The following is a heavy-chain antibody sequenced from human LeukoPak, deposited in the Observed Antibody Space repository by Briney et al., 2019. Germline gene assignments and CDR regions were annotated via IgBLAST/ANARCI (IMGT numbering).Heavy chain of an antibody. Sequence: GASVEVSCKASGYTFTGYGISWVRQAPGQGLEWMGWISAYNGNTNYAQKLQGRVTMTTDTSTSTAYMELRSLRSDDTAVYYCARGVVEMATIYYYYYYMDVWGKGTTVTISS. CDR1: GYTFTGYG. D-gene: IGHD5-24*01. V-gene: IGHV1-18*01. CDR2: ISAYNGNT. CDR3: ARGVVEMATIYYYYYYMDV. J-gene: IGHJ6*03.